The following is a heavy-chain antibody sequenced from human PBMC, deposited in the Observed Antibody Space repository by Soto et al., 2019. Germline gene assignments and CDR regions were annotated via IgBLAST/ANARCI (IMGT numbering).Heavy chain of an antibody. V-gene: IGHV4-4*02. J-gene: IGHJ4*02. CDR1: GGSISTSNW. D-gene: IGHD6-13*01. CDR3: ARARATIAAAAIFDC. CDR2: VYRTGST. Sequence: QVQLQESGPGLVKPSGTLSLTCAVSGGSISTSNWWSWVRQPPGKGLGWIGGVYRTGSTNYNPSLESRVIVSVDKSKNQFSLKLTSVTAADTAVYYCARARATIAAAAIFDCWGQGTLVTVSS.